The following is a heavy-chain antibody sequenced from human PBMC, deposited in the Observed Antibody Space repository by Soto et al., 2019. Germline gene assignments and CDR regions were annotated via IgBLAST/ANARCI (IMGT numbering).Heavy chain of an antibody. Sequence: ASVKVSCKASGYTFTSYYMHWVRQAPGQGLEWMGIINPSGGSTSYAQKFQGRVTMTRDTSTSTVYMELSSLRSEDTAVYYCARDTVGYDQYRVIPEGHYYYGMDVWGQGTTVTVSS. CDR2: INPSGGST. D-gene: IGHD5-12*01. CDR1: GYTFTSYY. J-gene: IGHJ6*02. CDR3: ARDTVGYDQYRVIPEGHYYYGMDV. V-gene: IGHV1-46*01.